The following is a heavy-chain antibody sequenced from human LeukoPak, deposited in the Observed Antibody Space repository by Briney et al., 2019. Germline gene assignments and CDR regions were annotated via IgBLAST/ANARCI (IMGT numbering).Heavy chain of an antibody. CDR3: ARGSRDYDILTGYSWSDY. Sequence: SETLSLTCTVSGGSISSSSYYWTWIRQPPGKGLEWIGFISYSGNTNYNPSLKSRVTISLDTSKNQFSLKLISVTAADTAVYYCARGSRDYDILTGYSWSDYWGQGTLVTVSS. D-gene: IGHD3-9*01. V-gene: IGHV4-61*01. J-gene: IGHJ4*02. CDR1: GGSISSSSYY. CDR2: ISYSGNT.